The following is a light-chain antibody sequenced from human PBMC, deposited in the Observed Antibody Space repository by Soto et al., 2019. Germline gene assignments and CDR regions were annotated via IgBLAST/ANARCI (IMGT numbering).Light chain of an antibody. CDR1: SSDVGSYSL. V-gene: IGLV2-23*02. CDR2: EVN. CDR3: CSYAGSDLWV. J-gene: IGLJ3*02. Sequence: QSALTQPASVSGSPGQSITISCTGTSSDVGSYSLVSWYQQHPGKAPKIMIHEVNKRPSGVSDRFSGSKSGNTASLTISGLQAEDEADYYCCSYAGSDLWVFGGGTKLTVL.